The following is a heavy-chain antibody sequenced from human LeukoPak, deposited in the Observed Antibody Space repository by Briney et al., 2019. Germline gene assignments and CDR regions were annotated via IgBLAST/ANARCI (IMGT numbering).Heavy chain of an antibody. V-gene: IGHV4-4*07. CDR3: ARSGSYSGPYVY. J-gene: IGHJ4*02. CDR2: IYTTGST. Sequence: SETLSLTCTVSGGSINNYYWSWIRQPAGKGLEWIGRIYTTGSTNYNPSLKSRITMSVDTSKNQFSLKLSSVTAADTAVYYCARSGSYSGPYVYWGQGTVVTVSS. D-gene: IGHD1-26*01. CDR1: GGSINNYY.